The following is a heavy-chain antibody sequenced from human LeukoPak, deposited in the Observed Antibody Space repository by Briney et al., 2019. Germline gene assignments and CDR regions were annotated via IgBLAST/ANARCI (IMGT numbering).Heavy chain of an antibody. Sequence: GGSLRLSCTASGFTFSSYGMHWVHQAPGKGLEWVAVIWFDGSNKYYADSVKGRFTISRDNSKNTLYLQMNSLRAEDTAVYFCAIRGSSYFDYWGQGTLVTVSS. D-gene: IGHD6-6*01. CDR2: IWFDGSNK. V-gene: IGHV3-33*01. CDR3: AIRGSSYFDY. J-gene: IGHJ4*02. CDR1: GFTFSSYG.